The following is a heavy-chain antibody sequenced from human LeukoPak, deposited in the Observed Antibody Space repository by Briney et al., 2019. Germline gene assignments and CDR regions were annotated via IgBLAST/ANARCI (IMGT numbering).Heavy chain of an antibody. D-gene: IGHD2-2*01. CDR1: GGSLSSGSSLSSGSYY. CDR2: IHTSGST. J-gene: IGHJ5*02. Sequence: PSQTLSLTCTVSGGSLSSGSSLSSGSYYWSWVRQPAGKGLEWIGRIHTSGSTNYNPSLKSRVTISIDTSKNQFSLKLSSVIAADTAVYYCARAPEGYCGRTSCCDPGPFDPWGQGTLLTVSS. V-gene: IGHV4-61*02. CDR3: ARAPEGYCGRTSCCDPGPFDP.